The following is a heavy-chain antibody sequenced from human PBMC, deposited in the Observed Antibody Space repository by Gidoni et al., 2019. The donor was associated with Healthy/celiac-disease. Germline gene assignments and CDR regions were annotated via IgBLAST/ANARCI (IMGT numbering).Heavy chain of an antibody. CDR1: GGSLSSGGYY. V-gene: IGHV4-31*03. CDR2: IYYRGST. Sequence: QVQLQESGPGLVKPSQPLSLTCTVSGGSLSSGGYYWSWIRQHPGKGLEWIGYIYYRGSTYYNPSLKSRVTISVDTSKNQFSLKLSSVTAADTAVYYCARTITRYSYGPHFDYWGQGTLVTVSS. D-gene: IGHD5-18*01. J-gene: IGHJ4*02. CDR3: ARTITRYSYGPHFDY.